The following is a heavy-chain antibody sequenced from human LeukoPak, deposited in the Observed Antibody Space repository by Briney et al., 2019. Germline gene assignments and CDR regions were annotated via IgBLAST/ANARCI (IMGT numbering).Heavy chain of an antibody. J-gene: IGHJ3*02. CDR1: GYTFTSYD. Sequence: VASVKVSCKASGYTFTSYDIKWVRQATGQGLEWMGWMNPNSGNTGYAQKFQGRVTITRNTSISTAYMELSSLRSEDTAVYYCARRRGNYVVRAFDIWGQGTMVTVSS. V-gene: IGHV1-8*03. D-gene: IGHD4-11*01. CDR3: ARRRGNYVVRAFDI. CDR2: MNPNSGNT.